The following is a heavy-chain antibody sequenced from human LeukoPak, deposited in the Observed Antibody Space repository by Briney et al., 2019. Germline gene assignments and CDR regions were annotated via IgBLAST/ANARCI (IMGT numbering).Heavy chain of an antibody. CDR1: GYTFTRYH. V-gene: IGHV1-46*01. D-gene: IGHD3-3*01. CDR3: ARRLPVGNFWSGYYEEEDYYYGMDV. Sequence: ASVKVSCKASGYTFTRYHMHWVRQAPGQGLEWMGMINPSGGSTSYAQKFQGRVTMTSDTSTSTVYMELSSLRSEDTAVYYCARRLPVGNFWSGYYEEEDYYYGMDVWGQGTTVTVSS. CDR2: INPSGGST. J-gene: IGHJ6*02.